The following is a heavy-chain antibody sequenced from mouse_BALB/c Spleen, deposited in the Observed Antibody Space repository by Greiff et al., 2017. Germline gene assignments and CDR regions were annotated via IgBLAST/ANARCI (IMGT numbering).Heavy chain of an antibody. Sequence: VRQAPGKGLEWIGEINPDSSTINYTPSLKDKFIISRDNAKNTLYLQMSKVRSEDTALYYCARGFYYYGRGYFDVWGAGTTVTVSS. CDR2: INPDSSTI. J-gene: IGHJ1*01. D-gene: IGHD1-1*01. V-gene: IGHV4-1*02. CDR3: ARGFYYYGRGYFDV.